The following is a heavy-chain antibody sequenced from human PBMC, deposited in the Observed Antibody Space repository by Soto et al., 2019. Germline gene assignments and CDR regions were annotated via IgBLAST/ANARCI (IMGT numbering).Heavy chain of an antibody. Sequence: VGSLRLSCAASGFTFSSYGMHWVRQAPGKGLEWVAVIWYDGSNKYYADSVKGRFTISRDNSKNTLYLQMNSLRAEDTAVYYCAKSGQWLASDYWGQGTLVTVSS. CDR3: AKSGQWLASDY. V-gene: IGHV3-33*06. D-gene: IGHD6-19*01. CDR2: IWYDGSNK. J-gene: IGHJ4*02. CDR1: GFTFSSYG.